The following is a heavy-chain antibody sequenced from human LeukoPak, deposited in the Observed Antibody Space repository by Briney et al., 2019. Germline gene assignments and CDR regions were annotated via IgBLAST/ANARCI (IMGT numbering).Heavy chain of an antibody. CDR2: IIPIFGTA. J-gene: IGHJ6*03. D-gene: IGHD3-16*01. CDR3: ARVGLVGVRFGYYMDV. V-gene: IGHV1-69*05. Sequence: SVKVSCKASGGTFSSYAISWVRQAPGQGLEWMGGIIPIFGTANYAQKLQGRVTMTTDTSTSTAYMELRSLRSDDTAVYYCARVGLVGVRFGYYMDVWGKGTTVTISS. CDR1: GGTFSSYA.